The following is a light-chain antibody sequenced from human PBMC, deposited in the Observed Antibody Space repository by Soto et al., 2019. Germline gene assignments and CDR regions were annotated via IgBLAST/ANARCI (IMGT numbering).Light chain of an antibody. CDR2: DAY. CDR3: QQRHMWPIT. CDR1: QSFRGL. Sequence: EVVLTQSPVTLSLSPGARATFSCRASQSFRGLLAWYQQKPGQAPRLLIYDAYNRATGIPPRFSGSGSGTDFTLTISSLEPEDSAVYYCQQRHMWPITFGQGTRLEIK. V-gene: IGKV3-11*01. J-gene: IGKJ5*01.